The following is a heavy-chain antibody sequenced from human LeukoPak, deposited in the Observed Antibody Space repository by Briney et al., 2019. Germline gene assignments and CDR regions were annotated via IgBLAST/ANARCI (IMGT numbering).Heavy chain of an antibody. V-gene: IGHV3-23*01. D-gene: IGHD5-12*01. Sequence: GGSLRLSCAASGFTFSSFAMTWVRQAPGKGLEWVSTIGGSGGATYYADSVKGRFTISRDNAQNSLYLQMNSLRAEDSGVYYCGTWGIVAALDRWGQGTLVTVSS. CDR2: IGGSGGAT. CDR3: GTWGIVAALDR. J-gene: IGHJ5*02. CDR1: GFTFSSFA.